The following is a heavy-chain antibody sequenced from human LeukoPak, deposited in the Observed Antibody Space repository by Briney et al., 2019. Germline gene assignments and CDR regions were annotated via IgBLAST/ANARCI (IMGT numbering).Heavy chain of an antibody. D-gene: IGHD4/OR15-4a*01. Sequence: GGSLRLSCAASGFTFSSYRMNWVRQAPGKGLEWVSYISSSSNTIYYADSVKGRFTISRDNAKNTLYLQMNSLRTEDTAVYYCAKGVARFGYGALLDYWGQGTLVTVSS. CDR1: GFTFSSYR. V-gene: IGHV3-48*01. CDR2: ISSSSNTI. CDR3: AKGVARFGYGALLDY. J-gene: IGHJ4*02.